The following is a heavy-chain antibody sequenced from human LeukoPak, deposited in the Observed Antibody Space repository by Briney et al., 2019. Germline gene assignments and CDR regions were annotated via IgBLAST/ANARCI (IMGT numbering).Heavy chain of an antibody. CDR1: GGTFSSYA. J-gene: IGHJ6*02. CDR2: IIPILGIA. D-gene: IGHD4-17*01. Sequence: SVKVSCKASGGTFSSYAIIWVRQAPGQGLEWMGRIIPILGIANYAQKFQGRVTITADKSTSTAYMELSSLRSEDTAVYYCARAWTTVTTGYYYYYGMDVWGQGTTVTVSS. V-gene: IGHV1-69*04. CDR3: ARAWTTVTTGYYYYYGMDV.